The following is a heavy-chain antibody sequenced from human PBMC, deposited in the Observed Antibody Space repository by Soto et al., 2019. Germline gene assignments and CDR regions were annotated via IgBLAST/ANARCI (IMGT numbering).Heavy chain of an antibody. J-gene: IGHJ4*02. CDR2: ISAYHGNT. D-gene: IGHD5-18*01. CDR1: GYTFTSYG. CDR3: ARDQAMDQFDY. V-gene: IGHV1-18*01. Sequence: QVQLVQSGAEVKKPGASVKVSCKASGYTFTSYGISWVRQAPGQGLEWMGWISAYHGNTKYAQKLQGRGTMTTDTSTSPAYMELRRLRSDDPAVYYCARDQAMDQFDYWGQGTLVTFSS.